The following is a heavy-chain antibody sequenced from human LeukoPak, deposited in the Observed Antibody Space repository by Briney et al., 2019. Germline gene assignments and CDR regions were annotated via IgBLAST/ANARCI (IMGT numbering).Heavy chain of an antibody. J-gene: IGHJ6*03. D-gene: IGHD6-13*01. V-gene: IGHV1-46*01. CDR2: INPSGGDT. CDR1: GYILSSYN. Sequence: ASVKVSCKASGYILSSYNMHWVRQAPGQGLEWLGIINPSGGDTKYAQKFQGRVTITADESTSTAYMELSSLRSEDTAVYYCARGSGNSSSFRYYMDVWGKGTTVTISS. CDR3: ARGSGNSSSFRYYMDV.